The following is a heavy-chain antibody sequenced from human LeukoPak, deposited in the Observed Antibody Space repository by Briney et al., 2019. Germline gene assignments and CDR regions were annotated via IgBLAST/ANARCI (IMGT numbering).Heavy chain of an antibody. V-gene: IGHV4-59*08. D-gene: IGHD6-6*01. Sequence: SETLSLTCTVSGGSISNYYWSWIRQSPEKGLEWIGYVYYTGTTNYNPSLKSRLTMSVDTSKNQFSLSLSSVTAADTAAYYCARRLRDYSSSSGGMDVWGQGTTVTVSS. CDR1: GGSISNYY. CDR2: VYYTGTT. CDR3: ARRLRDYSSSSGGMDV. J-gene: IGHJ6*02.